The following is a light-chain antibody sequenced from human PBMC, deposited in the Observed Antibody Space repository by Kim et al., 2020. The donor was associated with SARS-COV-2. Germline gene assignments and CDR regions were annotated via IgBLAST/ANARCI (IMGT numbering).Light chain of an antibody. CDR2: AVS. Sequence: DIQMTQSPSSLSASVGDRVTITCRASQSVSPSLNWYQQRPGEAPKLLIYAVSNLQSGVTSRFSGSGSGTDFTLTISSLQPEDFEIYYCQQSHDFPYNFGQGTKLEI. J-gene: IGKJ2*01. V-gene: IGKV1-39*01. CDR3: QQSHDFPYN. CDR1: QSVSPS.